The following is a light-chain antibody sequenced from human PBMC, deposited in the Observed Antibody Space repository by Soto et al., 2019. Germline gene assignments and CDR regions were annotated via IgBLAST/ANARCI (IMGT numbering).Light chain of an antibody. CDR1: SSDVGGYNF. CDR2: EVA. Sequence: QSALTQTASVSGSPGQSITMSCTGTSSDVGGYNFVSWYQQHPGKAPKLIVHEVANRLSGVSGRFSGSKSGNTAFLTISGLQAEDEAVYYCCSHSSSSTWMFGGGTQLTVL. V-gene: IGLV2-14*03. CDR3: CSHSSSSTWM. J-gene: IGLJ3*02.